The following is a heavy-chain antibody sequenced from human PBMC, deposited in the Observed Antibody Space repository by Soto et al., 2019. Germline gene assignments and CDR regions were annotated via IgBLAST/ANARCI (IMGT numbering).Heavy chain of an antibody. CDR3: ARRFQYYYGSGLSMRYYYGMDV. V-gene: IGHV5-51*01. CDR2: IYPGDSDT. CDR1: GCSFTSYW. Sequence: GESLKISCKGSGCSFTSYWIGWVRQMPGKGLEWMGIIYPGDSDTRYSPSFQGQVTISADKSISTAYLQWSSLKASDTAMYYCARRFQYYYGSGLSMRYYYGMDVWGQGTTVTVSS. J-gene: IGHJ6*02. D-gene: IGHD3-10*01.